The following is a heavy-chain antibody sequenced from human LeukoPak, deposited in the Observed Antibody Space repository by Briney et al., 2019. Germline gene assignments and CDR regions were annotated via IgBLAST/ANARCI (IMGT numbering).Heavy chain of an antibody. V-gene: IGHV4-31*03. Sequence: KPPQTLSLTCTVSGGSISSGGYYWSWIRQHPGKGLEWIGYIYYSGSTYYNPSLKSRVTISVDTSKNQFSLKLTSMTAADTAVYYCAGYGSGSYYKAFDFWGQGILVTVSS. CDR3: AGYGSGSYYKAFDF. D-gene: IGHD3-10*01. CDR1: GGSISSGGYY. J-gene: IGHJ4*02. CDR2: IYYSGST.